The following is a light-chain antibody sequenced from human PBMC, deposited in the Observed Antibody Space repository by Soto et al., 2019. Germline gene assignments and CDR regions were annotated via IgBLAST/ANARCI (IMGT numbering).Light chain of an antibody. CDR3: CSYAGSSYV. Sequence: QSLLTHPASVSGSPGQSITISCTGTSSDVGSYNLVSWYQQHPGKAPKLMIYEVSKRPSGVSNRFSGCKSGNTASLTISGLQAEDEADYYCCSYAGSSYVFGTGTKVTVL. V-gene: IGLV2-23*02. CDR2: EVS. CDR1: SSDVGSYNL. J-gene: IGLJ1*01.